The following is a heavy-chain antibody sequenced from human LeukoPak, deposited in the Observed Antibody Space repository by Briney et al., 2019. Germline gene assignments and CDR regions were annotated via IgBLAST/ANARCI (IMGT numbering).Heavy chain of an antibody. CDR1: GYTFTGYY. Sequence: GASVKVSCKAYGYTFTGYYMDWVRQAPGQGLEWMGRINPNSGGTNYAQKFQGRVTMTRDTSIRTAYMELSRLRSDDTAVYYCAREVAYSSGWYARIFVGNFDYWGQGTLVTVSS. CDR2: INPNSGGT. D-gene: IGHD6-19*01. CDR3: AREVAYSSGWYARIFVGNFDY. V-gene: IGHV1-2*06. J-gene: IGHJ4*02.